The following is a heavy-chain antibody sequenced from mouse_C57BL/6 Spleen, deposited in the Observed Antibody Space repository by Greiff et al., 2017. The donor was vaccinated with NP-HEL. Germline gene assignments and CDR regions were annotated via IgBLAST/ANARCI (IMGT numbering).Heavy chain of an antibody. CDR2: IRNKANGYTT. CDR3: ARYEGNYGYFDV. CDR1: GFTFTDYY. V-gene: IGHV7-3*01. Sequence: EVKVEESGGGLVQPGGSLSLSCAASGFTFTDYYMSWVRQPPGKALEWLGFIRNKANGYTTEYSASVKGRFTISRDNSQSILYLQMNALRAEDSATYYCARYEGNYGYFDVWGTGTTVTVSS. J-gene: IGHJ1*03. D-gene: IGHD2-1*01.